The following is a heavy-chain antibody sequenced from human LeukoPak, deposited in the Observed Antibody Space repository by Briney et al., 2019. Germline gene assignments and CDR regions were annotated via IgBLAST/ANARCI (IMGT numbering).Heavy chain of an antibody. J-gene: IGHJ3*02. CDR3: ARTSLTQTSGIVVVPATHMIAFDI. CDR1: GGSISSNY. V-gene: IGHV4-59*01. CDR2: IYNSGST. Sequence: SETLSLTCTVSGGSISSNYWSWIRQPPGKGLEWIGYIYNSGSTNYNPSLKSRVTISIDTSKNQFSLKLNSVTAADTAVYYCARTSLTQTSGIVVVPATHMIAFDIWGQGTMVTVSS. D-gene: IGHD2-2*01.